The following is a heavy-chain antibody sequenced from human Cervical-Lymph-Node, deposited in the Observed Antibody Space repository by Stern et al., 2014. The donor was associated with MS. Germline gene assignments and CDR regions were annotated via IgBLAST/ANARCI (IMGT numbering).Heavy chain of an antibody. D-gene: IGHD4-23*01. CDR1: GFTFSSYS. Sequence: EVHLVESGGGLVKPGGSLRLSCAASGFTFSSYSLNWVRQAPGKGLEWVASISSGGSYIYYADSLKGRFTISRDNAKNSLYLQMNSLRAEDTADCARGRGGNYRYYDYWGQGTLVTVSS. CDR2: ISSGGSYI. J-gene: IGHJ4*02. V-gene: IGHV3-21*01. CDR3: ARGRGGNYRYYDY.